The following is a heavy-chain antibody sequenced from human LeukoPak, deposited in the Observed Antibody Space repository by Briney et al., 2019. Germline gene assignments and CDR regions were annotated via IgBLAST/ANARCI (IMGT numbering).Heavy chain of an antibody. V-gene: IGHV4-4*07. CDR1: VRSITPYY. CDR3: ARGNRGYETFDY. Sequence: SEPLSLTCTVSVRSITPYYWSWIRQPAGKGLEWIGRVYASGNTKYDPSLKSRVTMSVDTSKRQVSLNMTSATAADTADYFCARGNRGYETFDYWARELWSASPQ. D-gene: IGHD5-12*01. J-gene: IGHJ4*02. CDR2: VYASGNT.